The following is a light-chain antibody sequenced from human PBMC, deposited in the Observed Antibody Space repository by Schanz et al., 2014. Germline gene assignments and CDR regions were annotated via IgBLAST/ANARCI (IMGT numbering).Light chain of an antibody. Sequence: QSALTQPASVSGSPGQSITISCTGTSGDVGTYNLVSWYQQHPGKAPKVMIYEGSKRPSGVSNRFSGSKSGNTASLTISGLQAEDEADYYCCSYAGSSTWVFGGGTKLTVL. CDR2: EGS. CDR3: CSYAGSSTWV. V-gene: IGLV2-23*01. J-gene: IGLJ3*02. CDR1: SGDVGTYNL.